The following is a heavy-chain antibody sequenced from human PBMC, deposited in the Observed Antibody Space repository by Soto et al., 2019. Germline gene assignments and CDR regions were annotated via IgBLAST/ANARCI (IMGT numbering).Heavy chain of an antibody. V-gene: IGHV3-23*01. CDR2: LTATGCGT. CDR3: AKWHTHGIIPPPVGRNYYYNDMDV. CDR1: AFRFDNYS. J-gene: IGHJ6*02. D-gene: IGHD2-15*01. Sequence: QPWGGRRVSCAASAFRFDNYSMGWVRPAPGTGLERVPALTATGCGTYYADSLKGRGTVSRGNSKNRLSLQMHSSRAEHTATFLSAKWHTHGIIPPPVGRNYYYNDMDVWGHRTADTSP.